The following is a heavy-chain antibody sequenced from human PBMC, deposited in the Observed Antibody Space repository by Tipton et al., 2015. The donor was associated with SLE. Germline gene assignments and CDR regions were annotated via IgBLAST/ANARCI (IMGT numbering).Heavy chain of an antibody. CDR2: IYYSGST. CDR3: ARGSTKTGTRDY. D-gene: IGHD1-7*01. CDR1: GGSISSGGYY. J-gene: IGHJ4*02. V-gene: IGHV4-61*08. Sequence: TLSLTCAVSGGSISSGGYYWSWIRQPPGTGLEWIGYIYYSGSTNYNPSLKSRVTISVDTSKNQFSLKLSSVTAADTAVYYCARGSTKTGTRDYWGQGTLVTVST.